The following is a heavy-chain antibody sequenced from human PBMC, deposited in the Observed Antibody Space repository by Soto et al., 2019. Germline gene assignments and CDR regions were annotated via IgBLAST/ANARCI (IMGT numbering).Heavy chain of an antibody. CDR3: GRGGLISVAADFDA. J-gene: IGHJ4*02. Sequence: PSQTLSLTCAISGDSVSSYSTAWNWIRQSPSGGLEWLGRTYYRSKWYDDYGLSVKSRITISPDTSTNQFSLHLNSVTPEDTAIYYCGRGGLISVAADFDAWGQGTLVTVSS. CDR1: GDSVSSYSTA. CDR2: TYYRSKWYD. D-gene: IGHD6-19*01. V-gene: IGHV6-1*01.